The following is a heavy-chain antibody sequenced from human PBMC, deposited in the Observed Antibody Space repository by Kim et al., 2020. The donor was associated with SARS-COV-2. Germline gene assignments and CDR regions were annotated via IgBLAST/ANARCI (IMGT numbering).Heavy chain of an antibody. V-gene: IGHV1-18*04. D-gene: IGHD3-10*01. CDR2: ISAYNGNT. CDR3: ARDNPGSGSYYRDSYYYYGMDV. CDR1: GYTFTSYG. J-gene: IGHJ6*02. Sequence: ASVKVSCKASGYTFTSYGISWVRQAPGQGLEWMGWISAYNGNTNYAQKLQGRVTMTTDTSTSTAYMELRSLRSDDTAVYYCARDNPGSGSYYRDSYYYYGMDVWGQGTTVTVSS.